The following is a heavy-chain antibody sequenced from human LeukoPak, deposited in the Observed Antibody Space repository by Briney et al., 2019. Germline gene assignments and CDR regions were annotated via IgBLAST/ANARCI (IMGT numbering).Heavy chain of an antibody. CDR3: ARLYSSSSGYYYYYYYMDV. D-gene: IGHD6-6*01. Sequence: ASVKVSYKASGYTFTSYAMNWVRQAPGQGLEWMGWINTNTGNPTYAQGFTGRFVFSLDTSVSTAYLQISSLKAEDTAVYYCARLYSSSSGYYYYYYYMDVWGKGTTVTVSS. CDR1: GYTFTSYA. J-gene: IGHJ6*03. CDR2: INTNTGNP. V-gene: IGHV7-4-1*02.